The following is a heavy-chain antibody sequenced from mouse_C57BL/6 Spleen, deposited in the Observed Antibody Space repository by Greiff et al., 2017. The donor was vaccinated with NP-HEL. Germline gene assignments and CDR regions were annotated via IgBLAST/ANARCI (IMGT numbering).Heavy chain of an antibody. Sequence: VQLQQSGPELVKPGASVKMSCKASGYTFTDYNMHWVKQSHGKSLEWIGYINPNNGGTSYNQKFKGKATLTVNKSSSTAYMELRSLTSEDSAVYYCGSSKDAMDYWGQGTSVTVSS. V-gene: IGHV1-22*01. CDR1: GYTFTDYN. CDR2: INPNNGGT. D-gene: IGHD2-5*01. CDR3: GSSKDAMDY. J-gene: IGHJ4*01.